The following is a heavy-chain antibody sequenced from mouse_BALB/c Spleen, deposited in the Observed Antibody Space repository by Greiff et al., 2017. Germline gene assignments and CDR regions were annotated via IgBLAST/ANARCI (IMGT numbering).Heavy chain of an antibody. CDR3: ARDEGYGYDAMDY. J-gene: IGHJ4*01. Sequence: QVQLQQSGPGLVAPSQSLSITCTVSGFSLTSYGVHWVRQPPGKGLEWLGVIWAGGSTNYNSALMSRLSISKDNSKSQVFLKMNSLQTDDTAMYYCARDEGYGYDAMDYWGQGTSVTVSS. CDR1: GFSLTSYG. D-gene: IGHD2-10*02. V-gene: IGHV2-9*02. CDR2: IWAGGST.